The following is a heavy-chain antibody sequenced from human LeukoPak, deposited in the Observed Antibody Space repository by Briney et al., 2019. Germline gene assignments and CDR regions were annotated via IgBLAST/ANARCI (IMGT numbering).Heavy chain of an antibody. CDR3: ARDVTVLMVYVFDMDV. D-gene: IGHD2-8*01. Sequence: GASVKVSCKASGGTFSSYAISWVRQAPGQGLEWMGGIIPIFGTANYAQKFQGRVTITADESTSTAYMELSSLRSEDTAVYYCARDVTVLMVYVFDMDVWGQGTTVAVSS. J-gene: IGHJ6*02. V-gene: IGHV1-69*13. CDR1: GGTFSSYA. CDR2: IIPIFGTA.